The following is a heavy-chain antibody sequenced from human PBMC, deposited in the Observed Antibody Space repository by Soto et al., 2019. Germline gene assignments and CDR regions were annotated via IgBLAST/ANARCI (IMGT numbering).Heavy chain of an antibody. CDR3: AKAYGDPKYYYYYYGMDV. D-gene: IGHD4-17*01. Sequence: GGSLRLSCAASGFTFSSYAMSWVRQAPGKGLEWVSAISGSGGSTYYADSVKGRFTISRDNSKNTLYLQMNSLRAEDTAVYYCAKAYGDPKYYYYYYGMDVWGQGTTVTVSS. V-gene: IGHV3-23*01. CDR2: ISGSGGST. J-gene: IGHJ6*02. CDR1: GFTFSSYA.